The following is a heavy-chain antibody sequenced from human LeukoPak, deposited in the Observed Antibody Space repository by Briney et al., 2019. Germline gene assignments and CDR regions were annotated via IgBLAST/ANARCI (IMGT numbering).Heavy chain of an antibody. V-gene: IGHV3-48*02. CDR3: ARDALHPRWYFDL. J-gene: IGHJ2*01. CDR1: GFIFTSYS. Sequence: GGSLRLSCAASGFIFTSYSMNWVRQAPGKGPEWVSYISTGSDTIYYTDSVKGRFIISRDNAKNSLYLQMNSLRDEDTAVYYCARDALHPRWYFDLWGRGTLLTVSS. CDR2: ISTGSDTI.